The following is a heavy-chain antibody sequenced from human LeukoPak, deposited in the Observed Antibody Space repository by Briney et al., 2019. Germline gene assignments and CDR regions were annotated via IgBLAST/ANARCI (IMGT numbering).Heavy chain of an antibody. CDR2: INPTGGST. CDR3: ASSIRFLEWSGSRDAFNI. V-gene: IGHV1-46*01. Sequence: ASVRVSCKSSVYTFTMYYIHWVREAPGQGLELMGIINPTGGSTSYAQKFRGRVTMTRDTSISTAYMELSRLRSDDTAVYYCASSIRFLEWSGSRDAFNIWGQGTMVAASS. CDR1: VYTFTMYY. D-gene: IGHD3-3*01. J-gene: IGHJ3*02.